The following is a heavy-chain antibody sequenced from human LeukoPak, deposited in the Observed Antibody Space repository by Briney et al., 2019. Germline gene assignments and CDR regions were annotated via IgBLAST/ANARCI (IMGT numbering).Heavy chain of an antibody. CDR3: ARGKNLGYCSSTSCPTGFDY. J-gene: IGHJ4*02. V-gene: IGHV3-21*01. Sequence: PGGPLRLSCAASGFTFSRYSMNWLPQAPGKGLEWVSSISSSSSYIYYADSVKGRFTISRDNDKNSLYLQMNSLRAEDTAVYYCARGKNLGYCSSTSCPTGFDYWGQGTLVSVSS. CDR2: ISSSSSYI. CDR1: GFTFSRYS. D-gene: IGHD2-2*01.